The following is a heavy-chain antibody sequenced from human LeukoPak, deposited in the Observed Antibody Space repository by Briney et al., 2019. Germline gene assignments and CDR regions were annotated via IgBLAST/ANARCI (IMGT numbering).Heavy chain of an antibody. CDR2: TYFRARWYK. D-gene: IGHD5-12*01. CDR3: AKGLRLENWFDP. J-gene: IGHJ5*02. Sequence: SQTLSLTCAISGDSVFSTSVAWNWIRQSPSRGLEWLGRTYFRARWYKEYAESVKSRVTINQDTSKNQFSLQLNSVTPEDTAVYYCAKGLRLENWFDPWGQGTLVTVSS. CDR1: GDSVFSTSVA. V-gene: IGHV6-1*01.